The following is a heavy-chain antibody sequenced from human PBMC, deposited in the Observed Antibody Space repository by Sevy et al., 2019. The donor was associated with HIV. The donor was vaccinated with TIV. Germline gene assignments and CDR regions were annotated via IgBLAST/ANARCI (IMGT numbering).Heavy chain of an antibody. J-gene: IGHJ4*02. D-gene: IGHD3-22*01. CDR1: GNTLTGLS. CDR2: FDPEDGEI. CDR3: ANSRDYYESHGPNFNY. Sequence: ASVKVSCKISGNTLTGLSMHWVRQAPGKGLEWMVGFDPEDGEIIYAQKFQGRVTLTEDTSTDTAYMELGSLRSEDTAVYYCANSRDYYESHGPNFNYWGQGILVTVSS. V-gene: IGHV1-24*01.